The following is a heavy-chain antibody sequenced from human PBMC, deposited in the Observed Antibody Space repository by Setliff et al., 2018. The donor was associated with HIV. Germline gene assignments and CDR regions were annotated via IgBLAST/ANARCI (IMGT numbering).Heavy chain of an antibody. CDR3: ARVPRQLLKGAAAYFDY. D-gene: IGHD5-18*01. V-gene: IGHV4-34*01. CDR1: GGSFSDYY. J-gene: IGHJ4*02. CDR2: INHSGTT. Sequence: PSETLSLTCTVSGGSFSDYYWSWIRQPPGKGLEWIGEINHSGTTNSNPSLKSRVTISVDTSKNQFSLRLSSVTAADAAVYYCARVPRQLLKGAAAYFDYWGQGILVTVSS.